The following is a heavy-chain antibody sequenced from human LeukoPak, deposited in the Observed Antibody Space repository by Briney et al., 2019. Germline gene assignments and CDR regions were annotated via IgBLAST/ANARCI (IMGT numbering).Heavy chain of an antibody. D-gene: IGHD6-13*01. CDR2: IYYSGST. J-gene: IGHJ5*02. Sequence: SETLSLTCTVSGGSISSYYWSWIRQPPGKGLEWIGYIYYSGSTNYNPSLKSRVTISVDTSKNQFSLKLSSVTAADTAVYYCARGPLVPYCWFDPWGQGTLVTVSS. CDR1: GGSISSYY. V-gene: IGHV4-59*01. CDR3: ARGPLVPYCWFDP.